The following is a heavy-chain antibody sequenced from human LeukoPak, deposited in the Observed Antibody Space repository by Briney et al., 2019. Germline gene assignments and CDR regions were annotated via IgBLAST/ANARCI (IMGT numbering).Heavy chain of an antibody. V-gene: IGHV4-59*05. CDR1: GGSISSYC. CDR3: ARQALWFFDH. J-gene: IGHJ4*02. Sequence: SETLSLTCAVSGGSISSYCWTWIRQRAGKGLEWIGSISYGGSTYYSPSLESRVTISVDTSKNQFSLRLSSVTAADTAVYYCARQALWFFDHWGQGTLDTVSS. CDR2: ISYGGST. D-gene: IGHD2-21*01.